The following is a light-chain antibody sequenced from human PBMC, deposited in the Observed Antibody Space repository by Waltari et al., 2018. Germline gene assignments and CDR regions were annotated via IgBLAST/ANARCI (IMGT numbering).Light chain of an antibody. CDR3: QHYVRLPAT. V-gene: IGKV3-20*01. J-gene: IGKJ1*01. CDR2: DAS. Sequence: EIVLTQSPGTLSLSPGERAPLACTASQSVGRSLAWYQQKPGQAPRLLIYDASRRATGIPDRFSGSGSGTDFSLTISTLEPEDFAVYYCQHYVRLPATFGQGTKVEI. CDR1: QSVGRS.